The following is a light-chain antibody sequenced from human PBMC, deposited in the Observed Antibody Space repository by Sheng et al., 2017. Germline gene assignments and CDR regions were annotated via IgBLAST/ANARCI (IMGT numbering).Light chain of an antibody. V-gene: IGKV1-17*03. CDR3: LQHDSYPLT. J-gene: IGKJ4*01. CDR1: QGVSHY. Sequence: DIQMTQSPSAMSASVGDTVIITCRASQGVSHYLAWFQQKPGKVPKRLIYSISSLQNGVPSRFSGSGSGTEFTLTISSLQPEDSATYYCLQHDSYPLTFGGGTKVVIK. CDR2: SIS.